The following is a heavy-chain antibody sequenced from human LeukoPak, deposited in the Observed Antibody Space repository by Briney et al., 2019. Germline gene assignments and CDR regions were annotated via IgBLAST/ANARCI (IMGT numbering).Heavy chain of an antibody. CDR3: AKRGRYYFDQ. Sequence: PGGSLRLSCAASGFTFSNYAMNWVRQAPGKGLEWVSTITASGGTYYADSLKGRFTISRDTSKNTLYLQINSLRAEDTAVYYCAKRGRYYFDQWGQGTLVTVSS. J-gene: IGHJ4*02. V-gene: IGHV3-23*01. CDR1: GFTFSNYA. CDR2: ITASGGT.